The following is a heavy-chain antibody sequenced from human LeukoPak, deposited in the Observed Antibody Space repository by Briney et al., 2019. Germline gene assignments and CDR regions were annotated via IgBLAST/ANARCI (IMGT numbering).Heavy chain of an antibody. V-gene: IGHV3-30*03. Sequence: GRSLRLSCAATGFTFSSYGMHWVRQAPGKGLEWVVVISYDGSNKYYADSVKGRFTISRDNSKNTLYLQMNSLRAEDTAVYYCARGGSSWEFDYWGQGTLVTVSS. D-gene: IGHD6-13*01. CDR2: ISYDGSNK. J-gene: IGHJ4*02. CDR3: ARGGSSWEFDY. CDR1: GFTFSSYG.